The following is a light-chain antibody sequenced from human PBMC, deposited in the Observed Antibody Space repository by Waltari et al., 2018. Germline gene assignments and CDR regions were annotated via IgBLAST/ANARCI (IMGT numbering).Light chain of an antibody. J-gene: IGLJ2*01. CDR1: SSNIGSNY. CDR2: RNK. CDR3: AAWDDSLSGPTVV. V-gene: IGLV1-47*01. Sequence: QSVLTQPPSASGTPGQRVTISCSGSSSNIGSNYVYWYQQLPGTAPKLLIYRNKQRPSGVPDRFSGSKSGTSASLAISGLRSEDEADYYCAAWDDSLSGPTVVFGGGTKLTVL.